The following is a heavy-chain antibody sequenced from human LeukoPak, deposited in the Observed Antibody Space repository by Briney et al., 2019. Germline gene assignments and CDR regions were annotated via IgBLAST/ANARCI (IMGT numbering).Heavy chain of an antibody. V-gene: IGHV1-2*02. CDR1: GYTFTGYY. J-gene: IGHJ4*02. CDR3: ARGHYDILTGYYSDY. Sequence: ASVKVFCKASGYTFTGYYMHWVRQAPGQGLEWMGWINPNSGGTNYAQKFQGRVTMTRDTSISTAYMELSRLRSDDTAVYYCARGHYDILTGYYSDYWGQGTLVTVSS. D-gene: IGHD3-9*01. CDR2: INPNSGGT.